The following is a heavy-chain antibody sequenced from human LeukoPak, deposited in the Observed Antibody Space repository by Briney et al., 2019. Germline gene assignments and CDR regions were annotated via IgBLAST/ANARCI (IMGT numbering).Heavy chain of an antibody. V-gene: IGHV4-30-2*01. D-gene: IGHD6-19*01. Sequence: PSETLSLTCTVSGGSISSGGYYWSWIRQPPGKGLEWIGYIYHSGSTYYNPSLKSRVTISVDTSKNQFSLKLSSVTAADTAVYYCARDKKQWLAYSSSVFDYWGQGTLVTVSS. J-gene: IGHJ4*02. CDR3: ARDKKQWLAYSSSVFDY. CDR1: GGSISSGGYY. CDR2: IYHSGST.